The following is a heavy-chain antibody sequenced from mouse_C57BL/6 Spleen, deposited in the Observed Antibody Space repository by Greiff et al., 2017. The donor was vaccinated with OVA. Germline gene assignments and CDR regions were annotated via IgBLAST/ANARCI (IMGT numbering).Heavy chain of an antibody. Sequence: VQLQQPGAELVKPGASVKMSCTASGYTFTSYWITWVQQRPGQGLEWIGDIYPGSGSTNYNEKLKSRATLTVDTSSSTAYLQLSSLISEDSAVYYCARECTTVVPFDYWGQGTTLTVSS. V-gene: IGHV1-55*01. J-gene: IGHJ2*01. CDR3: ARECTTVVPFDY. CDR1: GYTFTSYW. D-gene: IGHD1-1*01. CDR2: IYPGSGST.